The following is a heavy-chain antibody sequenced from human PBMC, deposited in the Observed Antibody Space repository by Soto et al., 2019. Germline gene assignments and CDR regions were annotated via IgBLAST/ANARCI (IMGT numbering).Heavy chain of an antibody. CDR1: GYTFTSYA. J-gene: IGHJ4*02. CDR3: ARSLEYYYDSSGYPLDY. D-gene: IGHD3-22*01. Sequence: GTSVEVTCKACGYTFTSYAMRWVRQAPGQRLEWMGWINAGNGNTKYSQKFQGRVTITRDTSASTEYMELSSLRSEDTAVYYCARSLEYYYDSSGYPLDYWGQGTLVTVSS. CDR2: INAGNGNT. V-gene: IGHV1-3*01.